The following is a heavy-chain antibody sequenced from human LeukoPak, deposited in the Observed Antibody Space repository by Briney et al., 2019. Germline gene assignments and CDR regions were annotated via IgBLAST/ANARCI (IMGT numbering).Heavy chain of an antibody. J-gene: IGHJ4*02. CDR2: ISSGSTYT. CDR3: ATGGRITMLQGDY. V-gene: IGHV3-21*01. D-gene: IGHD3-10*01. CDR1: GINFSTYS. Sequence: GGSLRLSCAASGINFSTYSMNWVRQAPGKGLEWVSSISSGSTYTYYADSVKGRFTISRDNAKNSLYLQMNSLRAEDTAVYYCATGGRITMLQGDYWGQGALVTVSS.